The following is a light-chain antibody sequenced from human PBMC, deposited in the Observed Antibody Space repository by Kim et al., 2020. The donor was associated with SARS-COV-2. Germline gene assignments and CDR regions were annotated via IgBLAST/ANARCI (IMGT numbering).Light chain of an antibody. CDR2: LNSDGSH. V-gene: IGLV4-69*01. CDR1: SGHSSYA. J-gene: IGLJ2*01. Sequence: AVKLPCTLSSGHSSYAIAWHQQQPEKGPRYLMKLNSDGSHSKGDRIPDRFSGSSSGAERYLTISSLQSEDETDYYCQTWGTGIVVFGGGTQLTVL. CDR3: QTWGTGIVV.